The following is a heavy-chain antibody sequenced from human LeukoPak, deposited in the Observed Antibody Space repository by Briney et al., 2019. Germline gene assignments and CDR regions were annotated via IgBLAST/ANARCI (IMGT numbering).Heavy chain of an antibody. CDR2: ISGSGGDT. J-gene: IGHJ4*02. CDR3: AKGHLSILFPFDN. V-gene: IGHV3-23*01. CDR1: EFTFSSYA. Sequence: PGGSLRLSYAASEFTFSSYAMSWVRQAPGKGLEWVSGISGSGGDTYYAGSVKGRFTISRDNSKNMLYLQMNSLRADDTAVYYCAKGHLSILFPFDNWGQGTLVTVSS. D-gene: IGHD2-21*01.